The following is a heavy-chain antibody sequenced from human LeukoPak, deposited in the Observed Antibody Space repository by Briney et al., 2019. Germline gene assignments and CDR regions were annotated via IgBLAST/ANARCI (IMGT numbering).Heavy chain of an antibody. CDR1: GATFSDYA. Sequence: ASVKVSCKASGATFSDYALNWVRQAPGQGLEWMGVFIPILGTANSTQKLQGRVTMTTDTSTSTAYMDLRSLRSDDTAVYYCARDRHRRHYYDSSLHPPLDYWGQGTLVTVSS. CDR2: FIPILGTA. J-gene: IGHJ4*02. V-gene: IGHV1-69*10. CDR3: ARDRHRRHYYDSSLHPPLDY. D-gene: IGHD3-22*01.